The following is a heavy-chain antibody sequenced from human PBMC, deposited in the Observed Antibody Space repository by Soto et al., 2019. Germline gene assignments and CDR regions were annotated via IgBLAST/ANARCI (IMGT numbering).Heavy chain of an antibody. J-gene: IGHJ6*02. D-gene: IGHD3-16*01. CDR3: ARQRLVPGTINYGMDV. CDR2: IDPSDSYT. V-gene: IGHV5-10-1*01. CDR1: GYSFTSYW. Sequence: PGESLKISCKGSGYSFTSYWISWVRQMPGKGLEWMGRIDPSDSYTNYSPSFQGHVTISADKSISTAYLQWSSLKASDTAMYYCARQRLVPGTINYGMDVWGQGTTVTVSS.